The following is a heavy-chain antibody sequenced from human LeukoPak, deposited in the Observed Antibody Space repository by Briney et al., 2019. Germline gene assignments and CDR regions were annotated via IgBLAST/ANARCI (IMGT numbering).Heavy chain of an antibody. J-gene: IGHJ3*02. CDR3: GVKPEYSGSYYSDAFDI. D-gene: IGHD1-26*01. V-gene: IGHV5-51*01. Sequence: GESLKISCKGSGYSFPSYWIGWVRQMPGKGLEWMGIIYPGDSDTRYSPSFQGQVTISADKSISTAYLQWSSLKASDTAMYYCGVKPEYSGSYYSDAFDIWGQGTMVTVSS. CDR1: GYSFPSYW. CDR2: IYPGDSDT.